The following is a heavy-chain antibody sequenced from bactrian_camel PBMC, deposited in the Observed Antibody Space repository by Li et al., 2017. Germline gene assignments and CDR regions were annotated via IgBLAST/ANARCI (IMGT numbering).Heavy chain of an antibody. CDR2: IYTGGGDA. Sequence: QLVECGGGSLQAGGTLRLSCSYTRRPNYVTWFRQGPGNGREGVAGIYTGGGDAYYADAVKGRFTISRDNARNTVYLQMNGLSSEDTALYYCGVAGTDGILWDQGTQVTVS. V-gene: IGHV3S40*01. D-gene: IGHD6*01. CDR1: YTRRPNY. J-gene: IGHJ4*01. CDR3: GVAGTDGIL.